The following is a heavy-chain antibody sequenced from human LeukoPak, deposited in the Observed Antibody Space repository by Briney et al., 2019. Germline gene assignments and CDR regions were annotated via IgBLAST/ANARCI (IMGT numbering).Heavy chain of an antibody. CDR3: AREVQLERRSLDP. CDR1: GGSISSYY. D-gene: IGHD1-1*01. V-gene: IGHV4-4*07. J-gene: IGHJ5*02. CDR2: IYSSVST. Sequence: SETLSLTCTVSGGSISSYYWSWIRQPAGKGLEWIGRIYSSVSTNYNPSLKSRVTMSVDTSKNQISLKLTSVTAADTAVYYCAREVQLERRSLDPWGQGTLVTVSS.